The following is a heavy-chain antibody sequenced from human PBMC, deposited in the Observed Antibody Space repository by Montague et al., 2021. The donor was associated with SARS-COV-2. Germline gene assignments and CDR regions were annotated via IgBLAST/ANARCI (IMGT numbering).Heavy chain of an antibody. J-gene: IGHJ4*02. D-gene: IGHD1-14*01. Sequence: CAISGDSVSSNSAAWNWIRQSSSRGLEWLGRTYFRSKWYSEYAFSVKGRITINADTSTNQFSLQVNSVTPEDTAIYYCTRSWGWKEPHYYFDHWGQGTLVIVSS. V-gene: IGHV6-1*01. CDR3: TRSWGWKEPHYYFDH. CDR2: TYFRSKWYS. CDR1: GDSVSSNSAA.